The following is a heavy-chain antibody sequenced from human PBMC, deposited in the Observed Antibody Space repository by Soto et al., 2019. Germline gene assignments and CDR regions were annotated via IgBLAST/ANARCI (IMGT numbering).Heavy chain of an antibody. CDR2: IWNDGSNK. V-gene: IGHV3-33*01. D-gene: IGHD5-12*01. J-gene: IGHJ6*02. Sequence: QVQLVESGGGVVQPGRSLRLSCAASGFTFSNYGMQWVRQAPGKGLEWVAVIWNDGSNKYYADSVKGRFTISRDNSKNTLNLQMNSLRVEDTAVYYCARIDSGYTAARDYYYYGMDVWGQGTTVSVSS. CDR3: ARIDSGYTAARDYYYYGMDV. CDR1: GFTFSNYG.